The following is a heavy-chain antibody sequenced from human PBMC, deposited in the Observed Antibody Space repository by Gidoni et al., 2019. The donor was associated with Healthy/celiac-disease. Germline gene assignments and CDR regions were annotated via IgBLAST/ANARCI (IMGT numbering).Heavy chain of an antibody. Sequence: QVQLQQWGAGLLKPSETLSLTCAVYGGSFSGYYWSWIRQPPGKGLEWIGEINHSGSTNYNPSLKSRVTISVDTSKNQFSLKLSSVTAADTAVYYCARVFLSDYYFDYWGQGTLVTVSS. CDR1: GGSFSGYY. CDR2: INHSGST. CDR3: ARVFLSDYYFDY. D-gene: IGHD3-3*01. J-gene: IGHJ4*02. V-gene: IGHV4-34*01.